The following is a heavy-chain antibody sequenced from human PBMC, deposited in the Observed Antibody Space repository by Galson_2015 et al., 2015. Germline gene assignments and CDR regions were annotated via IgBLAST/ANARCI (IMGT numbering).Heavy chain of an antibody. CDR1: GYTFTCYY. D-gene: IGHD3-10*01. CDR2: INPSGGST. V-gene: IGHV1-46*01. Sequence: SVKVSCKASGYTFTCYYMHWVRQAPGQGLEWMGIINPSGGSTSYAQKFQGRVTMTRETSTSTVYLELSSLRSEDTAVYYCARAPIHREFDYWGQGTLVTVSS. J-gene: IGHJ4*02. CDR3: ARAPIHREFDY.